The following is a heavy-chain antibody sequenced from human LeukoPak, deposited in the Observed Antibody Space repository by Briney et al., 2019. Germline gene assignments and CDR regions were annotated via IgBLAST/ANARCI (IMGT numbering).Heavy chain of an antibody. Sequence: GGSLRLSCAASGFTFSSSWMSWVRQAPGKGLEWVANINQDGSGKYYLDSLRGRFTISRDNAKNSLYLQVNSLRAEDTAVYYCVSGVDYWGQGILVTVSS. CDR1: GFTFSSSW. V-gene: IGHV3-7*05. CDR3: VSGVDY. J-gene: IGHJ4*02. CDR2: INQDGSGK. D-gene: IGHD4-17*01.